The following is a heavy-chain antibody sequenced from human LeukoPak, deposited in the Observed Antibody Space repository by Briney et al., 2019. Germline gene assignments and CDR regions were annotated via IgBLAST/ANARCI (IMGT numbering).Heavy chain of an antibody. CDR2: IYTSGST. D-gene: IGHD3-22*01. CDR3: ARDAYYDSSGYYPLVDY. J-gene: IGHJ4*02. V-gene: IGHV4-4*07. CDR1: GGSFSGYY. Sequence: PSETLSLTCAVYGGSFSGYYWSWIRQPAGKGLEWIGRIYTSGSTNYNPSLKSRVTMSVDTSKNQFSLKLSSVTAADTAVYYCARDAYYDSSGYYPLVDYWGQGTLVTVPS.